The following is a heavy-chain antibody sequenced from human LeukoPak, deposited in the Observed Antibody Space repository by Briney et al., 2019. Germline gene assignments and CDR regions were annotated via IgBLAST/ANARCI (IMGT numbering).Heavy chain of an antibody. CDR3: ARDLYRIVVVPHYFDY. V-gene: IGHV3-23*01. D-gene: IGHD3-22*01. CDR2: ISGSGGTT. Sequence: GGSLRLSCAASGFTFSSFGMRWVRQAPGKGLEWVSAISGSGGTTYYADSVKGRFTISRDNSKKTMYLQMKSLRAEDTAVYYCARDLYRIVVVPHYFDYWGQGTLVTVSS. CDR1: GFTFSSFG. J-gene: IGHJ4*02.